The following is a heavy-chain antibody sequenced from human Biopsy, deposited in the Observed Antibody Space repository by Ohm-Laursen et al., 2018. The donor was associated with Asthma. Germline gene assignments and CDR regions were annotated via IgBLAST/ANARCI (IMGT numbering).Heavy chain of an antibody. J-gene: IGHJ3*01. V-gene: IGHV3-11*04. CDR3: ARGGYCTSPTCPWGRYATDV. D-gene: IGHD2-2*01. CDR1: GFTFSDYS. Sequence: SLRLSCAASGFTFSDYSMTWIRQAPGKGLEWISYISSSGSSILYADSVKGRFTISRDNAKNSLYLHMNSLRAEDTAVYYCARGGYCTSPTCPWGRYATDVWGQGTMVTVSS. CDR2: ISSSGSSI.